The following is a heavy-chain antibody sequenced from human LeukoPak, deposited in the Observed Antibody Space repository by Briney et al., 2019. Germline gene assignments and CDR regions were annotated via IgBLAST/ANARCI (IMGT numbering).Heavy chain of an antibody. Sequence: SETLSLTCAVYGGSFSGYYWSWIRQPPGKGLEWIGEINHSGSTNYNPSLKSRVTISVDTSKNQFSLKLSSVTAADTAVYYCARRHYGRVIAAAGTFKYWGQGTLVTVSS. CDR3: ARRHYGRVIAAAGTFKY. CDR1: GGSFSGYY. J-gene: IGHJ4*02. V-gene: IGHV4-34*01. D-gene: IGHD6-13*01. CDR2: INHSGST.